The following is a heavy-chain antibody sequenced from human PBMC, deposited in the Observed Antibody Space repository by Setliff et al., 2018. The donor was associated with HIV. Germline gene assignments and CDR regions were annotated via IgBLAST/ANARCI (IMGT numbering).Heavy chain of an antibody. CDR1: GFTFSSYW. Sequence: SGFTFSSYWMHWVRQAPGKGLVWVSRINPDGSDRTYADSVKGRFTISRDNAKNSLSLQMNSLRAEDTAVYYCAKDRRGEQLVGGLDYWGQGTLVTVSS. J-gene: IGHJ4*02. V-gene: IGHV3-74*01. CDR3: AKDRRGEQLVGGLDY. D-gene: IGHD6-6*01. CDR2: INPDGSDR.